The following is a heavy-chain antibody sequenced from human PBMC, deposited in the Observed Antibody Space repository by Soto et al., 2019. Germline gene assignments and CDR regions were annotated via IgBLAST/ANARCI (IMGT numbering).Heavy chain of an antibody. CDR3: ARDRVTIFGVVIRHFDY. CDR1: GGTFSSYA. V-gene: IGHV1-69*13. J-gene: IGHJ4*02. Sequence: SVKVSCKASGGTFSSYAISWVRQAPGQGLEWMGGIIPIFGTANYAQKFQGRVTITADESTSTAYMELSSLRSEDTAVYYCARDRVTIFGVVIRHFDYWGQGTLVTVSS. D-gene: IGHD3-3*01. CDR2: IIPIFGTA.